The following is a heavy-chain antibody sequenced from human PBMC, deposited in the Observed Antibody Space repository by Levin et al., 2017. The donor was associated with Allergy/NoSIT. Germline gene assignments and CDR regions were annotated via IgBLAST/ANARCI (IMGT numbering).Heavy chain of an antibody. D-gene: IGHD3-9*01. CDR1: GFTFSSYS. V-gene: IGHV3-21*01. Sequence: GESLKISCAASGFTFSSYSMNWVRQAPGKGLEWVSSISSSSSYIYYADSVKGRFTISRDNAKNSLYLQMNSLRAEDTAVYYCARNYDILTGYLLVQDRGYYFDYWGQGTLVTVSS. CDR2: ISSSSSYI. J-gene: IGHJ4*02. CDR3: ARNYDILTGYLLVQDRGYYFDY.